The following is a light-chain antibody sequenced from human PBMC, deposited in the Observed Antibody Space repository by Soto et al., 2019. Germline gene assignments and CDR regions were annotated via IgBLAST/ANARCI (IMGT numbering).Light chain of an antibody. J-gene: IGLJ3*02. CDR3: GSYTSATTWL. V-gene: IGLV2-14*03. Sequence: QSALTQPASVSGSPGQSITISCTGTSSDIGRYDYVSWYQQFPGKAPKLMIYRVINRPSGVSDRFSGSKSGNSASLSISGLQPEDEASYFCGSYTSATTWLFGGGTKVTVL. CDR1: SSDIGRYDY. CDR2: RVI.